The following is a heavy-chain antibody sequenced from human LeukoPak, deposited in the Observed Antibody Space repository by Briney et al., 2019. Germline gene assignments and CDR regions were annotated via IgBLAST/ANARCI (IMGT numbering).Heavy chain of an antibody. Sequence: PSETLSLTCTLTGGSIRGYYWSWIWQPPGKGLEWIGYIYYSGSTRTSYNPSLNSRVTISVDTPKNQLSLRLTSVTAADTAVYYCAGELGATEVNYGMDVWGQGTTVTVSS. CDR2: IYYSGSTRT. CDR1: GGSIRGYY. CDR3: AGELGATEVNYGMDV. D-gene: IGHD1-26*01. J-gene: IGHJ6*02. V-gene: IGHV4-59*01.